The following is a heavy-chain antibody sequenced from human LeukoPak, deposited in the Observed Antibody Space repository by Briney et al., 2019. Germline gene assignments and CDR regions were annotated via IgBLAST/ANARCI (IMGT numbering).Heavy chain of an antibody. CDR3: AADTAMSYWYFDL. D-gene: IGHD5-18*01. CDR1: GYTLTELS. Sequence: PSVKVSCKVSGYTLTELSMRGVRQAPGEGLEWMGGSAPEDGETIYAQKFQGRVTLTEDTSADTAYMELSSLRSEDTAVYYCAADTAMSYWYFDLWGRGTLVTVSS. J-gene: IGHJ2*01. V-gene: IGHV1-24*01. CDR2: SAPEDGET.